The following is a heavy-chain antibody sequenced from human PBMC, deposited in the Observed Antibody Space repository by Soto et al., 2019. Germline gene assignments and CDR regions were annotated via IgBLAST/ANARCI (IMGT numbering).Heavy chain of an antibody. D-gene: IGHD1-26*01. CDR1: GGSINSRTYY. Sequence: PSETLSLTCTVSGGSINSRTYYWTWIRQPPGKGLEWIGSIHYSVNTYYNPSLRSRVTISVDTSKNQFSLKLSSVTAADTAVYYCARQGTLLSRWFDPWGQGTLVTVSS. J-gene: IGHJ5*02. V-gene: IGHV4-39*01. CDR3: ARQGTLLSRWFDP. CDR2: IHYSVNT.